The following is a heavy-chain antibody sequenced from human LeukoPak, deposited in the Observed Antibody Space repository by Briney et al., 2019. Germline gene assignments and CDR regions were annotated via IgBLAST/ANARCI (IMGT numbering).Heavy chain of an antibody. Sequence: GASVKVYCKASGYTFTSYGISWVRQAPGQGLEWMVWISAYNGNTNYAQKLQGRVTMTTDTSTSTAYMELRSLRYDDTAVYYCARESDTANDYYYGMDVWGQGTTVTVSS. CDR3: ARESDTANDYYYGMDV. CDR2: ISAYNGNT. D-gene: IGHD5-18*01. CDR1: GYTFTSYG. J-gene: IGHJ6*02. V-gene: IGHV1-18*01.